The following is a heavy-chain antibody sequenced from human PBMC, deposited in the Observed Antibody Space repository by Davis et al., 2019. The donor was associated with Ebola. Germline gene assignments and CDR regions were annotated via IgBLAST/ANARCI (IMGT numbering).Heavy chain of an antibody. Sequence: PGGSLRLSCAVYGGSFRDYYWSWFRQPPGQGLEWIGEIKHSGNTNYKASLKSRVSISVDTSKKQFSLRLTSVTAADTAVNYCARGIGYQRPYYMDVWGNGTTVTVSS. CDR1: GGSFRDYY. CDR3: ARGIGYQRPYYMDV. J-gene: IGHJ6*03. V-gene: IGHV4-34*01. CDR2: IKHSGNT. D-gene: IGHD2-2*01.